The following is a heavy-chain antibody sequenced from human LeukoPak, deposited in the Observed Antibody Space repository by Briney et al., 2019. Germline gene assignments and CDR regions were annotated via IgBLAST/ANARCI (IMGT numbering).Heavy chain of an antibody. CDR2: MRSSDNTI. D-gene: IGHD2/OR15-2a*01. V-gene: IGHV3-48*01. CDR3: XRAANSNAFDI. CDR1: GFTFSSYS. J-gene: IGHJ3*02. Sequence: PGGSLRLSCAASGFTFSSYSMNWVRQAPGKGLEWVSYMRSSDNTIYYADSVKGRFTISRDSAKNSLYLQMNSLRAEDTAVYYCXRAANSNAFDIWGQGTMVXVSS.